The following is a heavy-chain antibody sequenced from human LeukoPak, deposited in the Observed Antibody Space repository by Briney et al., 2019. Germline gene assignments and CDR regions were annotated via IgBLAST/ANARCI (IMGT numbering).Heavy chain of an antibody. Sequence: SETLSLTCTVSGGSTSSSSYYWGWIRQPPGKELEWIGSIYYSGSTYYNPSLKSRVTISVDTSKNQFSLKLSSVTAADTAVYYCARHPWYDFWSGYSDQYGMDVWGQGTTVTVSS. D-gene: IGHD3-3*01. CDR2: IYYSGST. V-gene: IGHV4-39*01. CDR3: ARHPWYDFWSGYSDQYGMDV. CDR1: GGSTSSSSYY. J-gene: IGHJ6*02.